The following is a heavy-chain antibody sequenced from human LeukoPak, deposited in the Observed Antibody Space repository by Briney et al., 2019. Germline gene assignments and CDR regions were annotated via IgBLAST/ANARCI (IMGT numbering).Heavy chain of an antibody. D-gene: IGHD3-10*01. CDR3: ANLIIVISGGDAFGI. CDR1: GLRLSNYW. CDR2: INQDGSEK. J-gene: IGHJ3*02. Sequence: GGSLRLSCAASGLRLSNYWMSWVRQTPVGLEWVASINQDGSEKYYVDSVKGRFTISRDNAENSLHLQMNSLRAEDTAVYYCANLIIVISGGDAFGIWGQGTMVTVSP. V-gene: IGHV3-7*03.